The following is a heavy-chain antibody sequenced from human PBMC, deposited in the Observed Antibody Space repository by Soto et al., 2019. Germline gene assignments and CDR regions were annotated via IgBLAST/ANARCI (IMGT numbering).Heavy chain of an antibody. Sequence: PGGSLRLSCAASGFTFSDYYMSWIRQAPGKGLEWVSYISSSGSTIYYADSVKGRFTISRDNAKNSLYLQMKSLRAEDTAVYYCARDRDTAMVTMPEGMDVWGQGTTVTVSS. CDR1: GFTFSDYY. CDR3: ARDRDTAMVTMPEGMDV. D-gene: IGHD5-18*01. CDR2: ISSSGSTI. J-gene: IGHJ6*02. V-gene: IGHV3-11*01.